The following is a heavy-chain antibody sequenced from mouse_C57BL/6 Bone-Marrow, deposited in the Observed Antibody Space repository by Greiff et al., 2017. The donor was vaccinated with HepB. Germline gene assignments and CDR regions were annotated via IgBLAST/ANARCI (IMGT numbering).Heavy chain of an antibody. J-gene: IGHJ3*01. CDR3: ARELRGGFAY. CDR1: GFTFSSYA. Sequence: EVQLVESGGGLVKPGGSLKLSCAASGFTFSSYAMSWVRQTPEKRLEWVATISDGGSYTYYPDNVKGRFTISRDNAKNNLYLQMSHLKSEDTAMYYCARELRGGFAYWGQVTLVTVSA. CDR2: ISDGGSYT. V-gene: IGHV5-4*01. D-gene: IGHD1-1*01.